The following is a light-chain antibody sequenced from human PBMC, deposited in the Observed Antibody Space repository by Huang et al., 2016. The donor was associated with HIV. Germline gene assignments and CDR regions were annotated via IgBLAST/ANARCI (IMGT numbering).Light chain of an antibody. Sequence: DVQMTQSPSTLSAYVGDRITITCRASQSITNYLAWYQQKAGKAPDLLLYKASTLDSGVPSRFSGSGSGTTFTLTISNQQPDDFATYYCQQYDSYWTCGQGTKVE. CDR3: QQYDSYWT. V-gene: IGKV1-5*03. J-gene: IGKJ1*01. CDR2: KAS. CDR1: QSITNY.